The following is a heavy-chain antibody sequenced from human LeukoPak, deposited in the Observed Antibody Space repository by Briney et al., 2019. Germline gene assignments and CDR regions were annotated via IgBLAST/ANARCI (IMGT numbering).Heavy chain of an antibody. CDR3: ARRRDSGSLQHFDY. J-gene: IGHJ4*02. V-gene: IGHV3-7*03. CDR2: IREDGGHT. D-gene: IGHD1-26*01. CDR1: GFTFTNHW. Sequence: GGSLRLSCVTSGFTFTNHWMSWVRQAPGKGLEWVANIREDGGHTNYVDSVKGRFTISRDNAKNSLFLQMNSLRAEDTAVYYCARRRDSGSLQHFDYWGQGTLVTVSS.